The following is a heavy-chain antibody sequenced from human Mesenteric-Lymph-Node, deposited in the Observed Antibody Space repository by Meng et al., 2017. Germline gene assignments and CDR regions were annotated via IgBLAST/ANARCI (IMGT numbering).Heavy chain of an antibody. CDR3: ARSVGGDYGDYETFFDY. V-gene: IGHV4-30-4*07. D-gene: IGHD4-17*01. Sequence: GRLQESCPQLVIPSQTQSLTCPVSGDSIGSCEYFGSWIRQPPGKGLEWIGEIYQSGSTNYNPSLKGRVTISVDKAKNQFSLRLSPVTAADTAVYYFARSVGGDYGDYETFFDYWGQGTLVTVSS. CDR1: GDSIGSCEYF. CDR2: IYQSGST. J-gene: IGHJ4*02.